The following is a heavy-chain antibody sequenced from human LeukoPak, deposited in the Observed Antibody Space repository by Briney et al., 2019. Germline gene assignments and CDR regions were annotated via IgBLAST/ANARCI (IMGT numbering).Heavy chain of an antibody. D-gene: IGHD3-3*01. CDR1: GGSISSSY. Sequence: PSETLSLTCTVSGGSISSSYWSWIRQPPGKGLEWIGYIYYTGSTNYNSSLKSRVTISVDTSKNQFSLKLSSVTAADTAVYYCARAGVLRFLRDWGQGTLVTVSS. V-gene: IGHV4-59*01. CDR2: IYYTGST. CDR3: ARAGVLRFLRD. J-gene: IGHJ4*02.